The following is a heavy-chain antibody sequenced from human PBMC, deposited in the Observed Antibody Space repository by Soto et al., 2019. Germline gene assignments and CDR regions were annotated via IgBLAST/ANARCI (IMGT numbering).Heavy chain of an antibody. CDR2: IIPIFGTA. CDR3: ARDPHGTAMPYFDY. V-gene: IGHV1-69*12. Sequence: QVQLVQSGAEVKKPGSSVKVSCTASGGTFSSYAISWVRQAPGQGLEWMGGIIPIFGTANYAQKFQGRVTITADESTSTAYMELSSLRAEDTAGYYCARDPHGTAMPYFDYWGQGTLVTVSS. J-gene: IGHJ4*02. D-gene: IGHD1-1*01. CDR1: GGTFSSYA.